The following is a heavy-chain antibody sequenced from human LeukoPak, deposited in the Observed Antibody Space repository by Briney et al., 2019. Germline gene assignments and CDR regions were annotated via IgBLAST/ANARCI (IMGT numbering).Heavy chain of an antibody. CDR2: VSNNGGYT. V-gene: IGHV3-23*01. CDR1: GFTFSSSA. Sequence: GGSLRLSCAASGFTFSSSAMSWVRQAPGKGLEWVSAVSNNGGYTYYADSVQGRFTISRDNSKSTLCLQMNSLRAEDTAVYYCAKQLGYCSDGSCYFPYWGQGTLVTVSS. J-gene: IGHJ4*02. CDR3: AKQLGYCSDGSCYFPY. D-gene: IGHD2-15*01.